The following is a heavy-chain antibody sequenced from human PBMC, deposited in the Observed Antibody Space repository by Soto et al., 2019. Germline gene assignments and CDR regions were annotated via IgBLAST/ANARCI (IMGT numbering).Heavy chain of an antibody. CDR2: INHSGST. D-gene: IGHD2-8*01. J-gene: IGHJ3*02. CDR1: GGSFTGYY. Sequence: SETLSLTCAVYGGSFTGYYWNWIRQPPGKGLEWIGEINHSGSTNYNPSLKSRVTISVDTSKTQFSLKLTSVTAADTAAYYCARGREYGASGNVFDTGGQGKMVTVSS. V-gene: IGHV4-34*01. CDR3: ARGREYGASGNVFDT.